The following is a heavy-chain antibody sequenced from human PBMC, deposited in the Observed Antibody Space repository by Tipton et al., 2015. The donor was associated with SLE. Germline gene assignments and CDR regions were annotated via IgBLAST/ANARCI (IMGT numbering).Heavy chain of an antibody. D-gene: IGHD3-3*01. CDR3: AGRRRDFRSGPDYYFDS. J-gene: IGHJ4*02. V-gene: IGHV5-51*03. CDR2: IYPGDSDI. CDR1: GYSFSSHW. Sequence: QLVQSGAEVKKPGESLKISCKGSGYSFSSHWIGWVRQMPGKGLEWMGIIYPGDSDIRYSPSFQGQVTISADKSINTAYLQWSSLRASASAVYYCAGRRRDFRSGPDYYFDSWGQGPLVTVSS.